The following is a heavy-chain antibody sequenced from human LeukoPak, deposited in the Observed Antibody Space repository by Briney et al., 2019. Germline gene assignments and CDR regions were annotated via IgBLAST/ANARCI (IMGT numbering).Heavy chain of an antibody. V-gene: IGHV3-23*01. CDR3: AKWGCSGSDCYPFDY. D-gene: IGHD2-21*02. CDR1: GFTFSDYV. J-gene: IGHJ4*02. CDR2: IAASGDRT. Sequence: GGSLRLSCAASGFTFSDYVMIWVRQAPGKGLEWVSGIAASGDRTFYGDSVRGRFTMSRDNSKNTVYLQMNSLRAEDTAGYYCAKWGCSGSDCYPFDYWGQGTLVTVSS.